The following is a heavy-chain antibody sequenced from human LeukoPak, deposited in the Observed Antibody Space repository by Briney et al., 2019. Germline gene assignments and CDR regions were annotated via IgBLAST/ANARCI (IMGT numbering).Heavy chain of an antibody. CDR3: ARAQGGYCSGGSCYSPVWFDP. J-gene: IGHJ5*02. CDR2: MNPNSGNT. CDR1: GYTFSTYD. Sequence: ASVKVSCKASGYTFSTYDINWVRQATGHELEWMGWMNPNSGNTSYAQKFQGRVTMTRNTSISTAYMELSSLRSEDTAVYYCARAQGGYCSGGSCYSPVWFDPWGQGTLVTVSS. V-gene: IGHV1-8*01. D-gene: IGHD2-15*01.